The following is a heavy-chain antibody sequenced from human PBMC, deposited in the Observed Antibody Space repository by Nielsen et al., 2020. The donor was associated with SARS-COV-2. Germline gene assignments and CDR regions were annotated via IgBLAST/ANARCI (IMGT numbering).Heavy chain of an antibody. CDR1: GFTVSSNY. CDR3: AREGTDSGTFDI. CDR2: IYSGGST. D-gene: IGHD2-21*02. Sequence: GESLKISCAASGFTVSSNYMSWVRQAPGKGLEWVSVIYSGGSTYYTDSVKGRFTISRDNSKNTLYLQMNSLRAEDTAVYYCAREGTDSGTFDIWGQGTMVTVSS. J-gene: IGHJ3*02. V-gene: IGHV3-66*01.